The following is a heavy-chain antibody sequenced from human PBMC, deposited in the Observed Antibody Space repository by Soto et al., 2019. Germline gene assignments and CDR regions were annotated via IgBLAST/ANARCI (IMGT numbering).Heavy chain of an antibody. J-gene: IGHJ6*02. CDR1: GGSISSYY. CDR3: ARIVVPAANNYYYYGMDV. V-gene: IGHV4-59*01. CDR2: IYYSGST. Sequence: TSETLSLTCTVSGGSISSYYWSWIRQPPGKGLEWIGYIYYSGSTNYNPSLKSRVTISVDTSKNQFSLKLSSVTAADTAVYYCARIVVPAANNYYYYGMDVWGQGTTVTVSS. D-gene: IGHD2-2*01.